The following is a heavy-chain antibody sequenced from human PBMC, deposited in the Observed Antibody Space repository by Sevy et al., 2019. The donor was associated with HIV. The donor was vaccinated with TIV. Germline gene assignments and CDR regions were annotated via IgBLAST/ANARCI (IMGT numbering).Heavy chain of an antibody. D-gene: IGHD3-10*01. Sequence: GESLKISCKGSGYSFTSYWIGWVRQMPGKGLEWMGIIYPGDSDTRYSPSFQGQVTISADKSISTAYLQWSSLKASDTAMYYCARNGRITMVRGNLGYYYYYMDVWGKGTTVTVSS. J-gene: IGHJ6*03. V-gene: IGHV5-51*01. CDR2: IYPGDSDT. CDR1: GYSFTSYW. CDR3: ARNGRITMVRGNLGYYYYYMDV.